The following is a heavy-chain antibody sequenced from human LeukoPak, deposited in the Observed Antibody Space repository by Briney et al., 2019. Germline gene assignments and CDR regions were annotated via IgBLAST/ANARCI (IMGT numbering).Heavy chain of an antibody. J-gene: IGHJ5*02. CDR1: GFTFSSYA. CDR2: ISYDGSNK. Sequence: PGGSLRPSCAASGFTFSSYAMHWVRQAPGKGLEWVAVISYDGSNKYYADSVKGRFTISRDNSKNTLYLQMNSLRAEDTAVYYCARSQAYCSGGSCYPGSGWFDPWGQGTLVTVSS. V-gene: IGHV3-30-3*01. D-gene: IGHD2-15*01. CDR3: ARSQAYCSGGSCYPGSGWFDP.